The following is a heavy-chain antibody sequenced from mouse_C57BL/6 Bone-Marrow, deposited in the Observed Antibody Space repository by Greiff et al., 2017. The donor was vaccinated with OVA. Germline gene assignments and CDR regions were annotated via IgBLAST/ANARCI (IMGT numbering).Heavy chain of an antibody. CDR1: GFTFSDYY. D-gene: IGHD2-5*01. CDR2: ISNGGGST. V-gene: IGHV5-12*01. CDR3: AQPYYSNYDAMDY. J-gene: IGHJ4*01. Sequence: EVHLVESGGGLVQPGGSLKLSCAASGFTFSDYYMYWVRQTPEKRLEWVAYISNGGGSTYYPDTVKGRFTISKDNAKNTLYLQMSRLKSEDTAVYYCAQPYYSNYDAMDYWGQGTTVTVSS.